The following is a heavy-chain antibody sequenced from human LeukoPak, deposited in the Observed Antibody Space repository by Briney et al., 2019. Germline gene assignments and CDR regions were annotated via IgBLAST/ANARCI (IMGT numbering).Heavy chain of an antibody. Sequence: GRSLRLSCAASGFTFSTYTIHWVRQAPGKGLVWVAVISNDGHFKYYADSVKGRFTISRDNSKSTLFLQMNSLTIEDTAVYYCARETRLPHNDILINRRAFDIWGQGTILTVSS. CDR1: GFTFSTYT. J-gene: IGHJ3*02. V-gene: IGHV3-30-3*01. CDR3: ARETRLPHNDILINRRAFDI. D-gene: IGHD3-9*01. CDR2: ISNDGHFK.